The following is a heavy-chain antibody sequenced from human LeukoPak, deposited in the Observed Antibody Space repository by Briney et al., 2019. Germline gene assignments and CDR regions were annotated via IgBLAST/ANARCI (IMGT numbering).Heavy chain of an antibody. J-gene: IGHJ6*03. CDR2: FHSSGGT. CDR3: ARAIGSGRDVYFYYYMDV. CDR1: GGSISSNH. V-gene: IGHV4-59*01. D-gene: IGHD3-10*01. Sequence: NPSETLSLTCTVSGGSISSNHWSWIRQPPGKGLEYIGYFHSSGGTNYNPSLKSRVTISADTSKNQFSLKLTSLIAADTAVYYCARAIGSGRDVYFYYYMDVWGKGTAVTVSS.